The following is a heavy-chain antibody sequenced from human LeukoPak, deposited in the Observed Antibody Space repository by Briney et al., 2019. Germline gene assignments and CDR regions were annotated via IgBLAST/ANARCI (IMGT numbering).Heavy chain of an antibody. V-gene: IGHV1-2*02. Sequence: ASVKVSCKASGYTFTGYYMHWVRQAPGQGLEWMGWINPNSGGTNYAQKFQGRVTMTRDTSISTAYMELSRLRSDDTAVYYCARESSIAARHQYNWFDHWGQGTLVTVSS. J-gene: IGHJ5*02. CDR2: INPNSGGT. D-gene: IGHD6-6*01. CDR1: GYTFTGYY. CDR3: ARESSIAARHQYNWFDH.